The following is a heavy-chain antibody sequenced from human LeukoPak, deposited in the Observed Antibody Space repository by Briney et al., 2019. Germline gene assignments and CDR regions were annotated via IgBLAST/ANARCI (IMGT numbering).Heavy chain of an antibody. CDR3: VRDRTKFCSSTSSPFDY. D-gene: IGHD2-2*01. CDR1: GYSFTGYY. CDR2: INPYSGGT. Sequence: ASVKVSCKASGYSFTGYYLHWVRQAPGQGLEWMGWINPYSGGTNYAQNFQGRVTMTRDTSISTAYMELSRLRSDDTAVYYCVRDRTKFCSSTSSPFDYGGKGPLVTVSS. J-gene: IGHJ4*02. V-gene: IGHV1-2*02.